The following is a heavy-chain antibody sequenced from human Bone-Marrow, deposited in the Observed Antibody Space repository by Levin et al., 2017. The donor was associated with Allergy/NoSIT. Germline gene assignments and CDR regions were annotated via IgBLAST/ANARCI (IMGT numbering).Heavy chain of an antibody. Sequence: GGSLRLSCAASGFTFSSYAMSWVRQAPGKGLEWVSAISGSGGSTYYADSVKGRFTISRDNSKNTLYLQMNSLRAEDTAVYYCANLGADLGIWSGFDYWGQGTLVTVSS. CDR2: ISGSGGST. CDR3: ANLGADLGIWSGFDY. J-gene: IGHJ4*02. D-gene: IGHD3-3*01. CDR1: GFTFSSYA. V-gene: IGHV3-23*01.